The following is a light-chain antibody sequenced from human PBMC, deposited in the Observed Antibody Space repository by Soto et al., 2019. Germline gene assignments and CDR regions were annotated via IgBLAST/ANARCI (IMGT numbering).Light chain of an antibody. V-gene: IGKV3-11*01. J-gene: IGKJ4*01. CDR1: QSVSSS. Sequence: DIGLTQSPATLSLSPGERATLSCRASQSVSSSLAWYQQKPGQAPRLLVYDASNRATGIPARFSGSGSGTDFTLTISSLESEDFAVYYCQQRSSWPPTFGGGTKV. CDR3: QQRSSWPPT. CDR2: DAS.